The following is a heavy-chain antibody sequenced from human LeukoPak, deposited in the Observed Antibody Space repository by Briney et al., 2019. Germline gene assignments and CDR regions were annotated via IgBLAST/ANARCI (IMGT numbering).Heavy chain of an antibody. J-gene: IGHJ4*02. CDR1: GFTFSSYW. D-gene: IGHD2-8*01. Sequence: PGGSLRLSCAASGFTFSSYWMSWVRQAPGKGLEWVANIKQDGSEKYYVDFVKGRFTTPRDNAKNSLYLQMNSLRAEDTTVYYCARKVYASEAFDYWGQGTLVTVSS. CDR3: ARKVYASEAFDY. CDR2: IKQDGSEK. V-gene: IGHV3-7*01.